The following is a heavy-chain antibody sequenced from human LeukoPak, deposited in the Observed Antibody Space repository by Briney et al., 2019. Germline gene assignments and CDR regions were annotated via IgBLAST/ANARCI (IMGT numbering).Heavy chain of an antibody. J-gene: IGHJ4*02. V-gene: IGHV1-8*01. CDR2: MNPNSGNT. CDR1: GYTFTSYD. CDR3: AREGGDDILTGYRDY. D-gene: IGHD3-9*01. Sequence: ASVKVSCKASGYTFTSYDINWVRQATGHGLEWMGWMNPNSGNTGYAQKFQGRVTMTRNTSISTAYMELSSLRSEDTAVYYCAREGGDDILTGYRDYWGQGTLVTVSS.